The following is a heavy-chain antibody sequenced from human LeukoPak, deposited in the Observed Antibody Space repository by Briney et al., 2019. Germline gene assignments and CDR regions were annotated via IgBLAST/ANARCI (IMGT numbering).Heavy chain of an antibody. CDR3: ARVPENLYYYYGMDV. V-gene: IGHV3-7*01. Sequence: PGGSLRLSCAASGFTFSSYWMSWVRQAPGKGLEWVANIKQDGSEKYYVDSVKGRFTISRDNAKNSLYLQMNSLRAEDTAVYYCARVPENLYYYYGMDVWGQGTTVTVSS. J-gene: IGHJ6*02. CDR1: GFTFSSYW. CDR2: IKQDGSEK. D-gene: IGHD1-14*01.